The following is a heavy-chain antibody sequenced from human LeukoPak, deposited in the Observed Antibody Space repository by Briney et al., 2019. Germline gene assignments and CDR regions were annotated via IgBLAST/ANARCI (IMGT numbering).Heavy chain of an antibody. D-gene: IGHD2-15*01. CDR1: GFTFDDYA. CDR3: AKDLTGYCSGGSCYAS. V-gene: IGHV3-9*01. J-gene: IGHJ4*02. CDR2: ISWNSGSI. Sequence: GRSLRLSCAASGFTFDDYAMHWVRHAPGKGLEWVSGISWNSGSIGYADSVKGRFTISRDSAKNSLYLQMNSLRAEDTALYYCAKDLTGYCSGGSCYASWGQGTLVTVSS.